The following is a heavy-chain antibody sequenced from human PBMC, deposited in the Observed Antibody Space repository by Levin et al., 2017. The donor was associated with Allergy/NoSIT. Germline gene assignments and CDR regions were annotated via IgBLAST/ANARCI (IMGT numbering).Heavy chain of an antibody. CDR2: IKSKIHGETI. CDR3: TTENLGYCSGVTCYSPRPLDF. CDR1: GFTFSNAW. V-gene: IGHV3-15*01. Sequence: GESLKISCAASGFTFSNAWMSWVRQAPGKGLEWVGRIKSKIHGETIDYTAPVRGRFTMSRDDSKNTLYLQMNSLKTEDTAVYYCTTENLGYCSGVTCYSPRPLDFWGQGTLVSVSS. D-gene: IGHD2-15*01. J-gene: IGHJ4*02.